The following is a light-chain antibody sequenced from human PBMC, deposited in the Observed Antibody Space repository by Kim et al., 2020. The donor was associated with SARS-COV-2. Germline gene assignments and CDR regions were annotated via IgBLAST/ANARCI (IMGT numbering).Light chain of an antibody. Sequence: EIVLTQSPATLSLSPGERATLPCRPSQSVTGRVSWYQQRPGQAPRLLIYDTSNRATGIPARFSGSGSGTDFTLTISSLEPEDFAVYYCQQRRSWPLTFGGGTKVDIK. CDR1: QSVTGR. CDR2: DTS. J-gene: IGKJ4*01. V-gene: IGKV3-11*01. CDR3: QQRRSWPLT.